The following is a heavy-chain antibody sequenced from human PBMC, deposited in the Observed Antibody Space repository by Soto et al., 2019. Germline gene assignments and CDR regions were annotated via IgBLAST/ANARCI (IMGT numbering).Heavy chain of an antibody. D-gene: IGHD3-22*01. Sequence: GGSLRLSCAASAFTFSSDAMNWVCQAPGKGLEWVSAISACGGSTYFEDSSRDRFTTSRDNSNNTLYLQKKSLITADTAVYYYAKDPDAPRVIDAWGQGTLVTVSS. CDR2: ISACGGST. V-gene: IGHV3-23*01. CDR3: AKDPDAPRVIDA. J-gene: IGHJ5*02. CDR1: AFTFSSDA.